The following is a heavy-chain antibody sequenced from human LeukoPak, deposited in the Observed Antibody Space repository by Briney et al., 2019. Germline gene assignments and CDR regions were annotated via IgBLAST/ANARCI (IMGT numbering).Heavy chain of an antibody. CDR2: IYTSGNT. CDR1: GGSISSYY. J-gene: IGHJ4*02. Sequence: SETLSLTCTVSGGSISSYYGSWIRQPAGKGLEWIGRIYTSGNTEYNPSLKSRATMSVDPSKNQFSLKLSSVTAADTAVYYCARLTAAAGYFDSWGPGTLVTVSS. D-gene: IGHD6-13*01. V-gene: IGHV4-4*07. CDR3: ARLTAAAGYFDS.